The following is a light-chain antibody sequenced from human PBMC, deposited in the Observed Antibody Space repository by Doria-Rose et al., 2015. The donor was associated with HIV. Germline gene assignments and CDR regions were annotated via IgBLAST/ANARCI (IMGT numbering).Light chain of an antibody. CDR1: QSFSSTY. CDR2: DGS. CDR3: HQYGTSWM. Sequence: TQSPGTLSLSPGERATLSCRASQSFSSTYLAWYQQKPGQAPSLLIYDGSTRATGIPDRFSANGSGTDFTLTINRLEPEDFALYYCHQYGTSWMFGQGTKVEI. V-gene: IGKV3-20*01. J-gene: IGKJ1*01.